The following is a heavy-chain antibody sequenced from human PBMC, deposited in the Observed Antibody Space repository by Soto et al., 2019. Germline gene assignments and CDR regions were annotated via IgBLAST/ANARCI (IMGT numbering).Heavy chain of an antibody. J-gene: IGHJ4*02. CDR1: GGTFSSYA. CDR3: ARDSAYCGGDCPDSRFDY. Sequence: GASVKVSCKASGGTFSSYAISWVRQAPGQGLEWMGGIIPIFGTANYAQKFQGRVTITADKSTSTAYMELSSLRSEDTAVYYCARDSAYCGGDCPDSRFDYWGQGTLVTVSS. V-gene: IGHV1-69*06. CDR2: IIPIFGTA. D-gene: IGHD2-21*02.